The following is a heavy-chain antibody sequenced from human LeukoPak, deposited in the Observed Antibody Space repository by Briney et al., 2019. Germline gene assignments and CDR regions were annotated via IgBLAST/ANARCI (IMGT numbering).Heavy chain of an antibody. CDR2: INHSGST. CDR3: AREVEGYSYGLSYGDAFDI. D-gene: IGHD5-18*01. V-gene: IGHV4-34*01. J-gene: IGHJ3*02. CDR1: GGSFSGYY. Sequence: SETLPLTCAVYGGSFSGYYWSWIRQPPGKGLEWIGEINHSGSTNYNPSLKSRVTISVDTSKNQFSLKLSSVTAADTAVYYCAREVEGYSYGLSYGDAFDIWGQGTMVTVSS.